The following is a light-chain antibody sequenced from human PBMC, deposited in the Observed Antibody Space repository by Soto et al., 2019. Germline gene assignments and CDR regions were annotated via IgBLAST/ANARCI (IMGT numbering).Light chain of an antibody. CDR1: QGISNY. J-gene: IGKJ4*01. CDR2: DAS. CDR3: QQYESLVH. Sequence: DTQLTQFPSSLSASVGDRVTLTGQASQGISNYLNWYQQKQGKAPKLLIYDASTLETGVPSRFSGSGYGTEFTFTISGLQPEDVATYYCQQYESLVHFGGGTKVEIK. V-gene: IGKV1-33*01.